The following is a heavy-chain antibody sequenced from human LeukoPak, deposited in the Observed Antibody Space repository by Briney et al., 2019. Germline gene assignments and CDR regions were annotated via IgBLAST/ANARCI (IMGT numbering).Heavy chain of an antibody. D-gene: IGHD1-1*01. CDR1: DFTLSSYG. CDR3: ARSGRTYQQLRYFFDH. V-gene: IGHV1-18*01. Sequence: GASVKVSCKASDFTLSSYGIAWVRQAPGQGLEWMGWIGGYKVDTSNYAKKFQGRVILTTDTSTNTVYMELTSLSFDDTAVYYCARSGRTYQQLRYFFDHWGQGTPVTVSS. CDR2: IGGYKVDTS. J-gene: IGHJ5*02.